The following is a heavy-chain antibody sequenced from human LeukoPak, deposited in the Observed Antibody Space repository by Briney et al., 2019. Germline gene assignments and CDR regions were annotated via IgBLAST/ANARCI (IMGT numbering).Heavy chain of an antibody. J-gene: IGHJ4*02. CDR2: ISGSGGTT. Sequence: GGSLRLSCAASRFTFSSYAMSRVRQAPGKGLEWVSAISGSGGTTYYADSVKGRFTISRDNSKNTLYLQMNSLRAEDTAVYYCAKEGPAVGATEGIGYWGQGTLVTVSS. D-gene: IGHD1-26*01. V-gene: IGHV3-23*01. CDR1: RFTFSSYA. CDR3: AKEGPAVGATEGIGY.